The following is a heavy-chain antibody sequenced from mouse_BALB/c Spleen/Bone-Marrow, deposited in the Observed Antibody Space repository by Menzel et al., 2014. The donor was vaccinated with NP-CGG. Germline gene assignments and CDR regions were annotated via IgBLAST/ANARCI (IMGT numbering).Heavy chain of an antibody. CDR2: IDPENGNT. CDR1: SFNIKDYY. Sequence: EVQRVESGAELVRPGALVKLSCKASSFNIKDYYMHWVKQRPEQGLEWIGWIDPENGNTIYDPKFQGKASITADTSSNTAYLQLSSLTSEDTAVYYCASYYGSSYDYFDYWGQGTPLTVSS. D-gene: IGHD1-1*01. V-gene: IGHV14-1*02. CDR3: ASYYGSSYDYFDY. J-gene: IGHJ2*01.